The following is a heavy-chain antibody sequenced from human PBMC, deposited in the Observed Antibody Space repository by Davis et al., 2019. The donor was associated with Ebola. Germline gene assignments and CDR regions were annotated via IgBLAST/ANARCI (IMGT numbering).Heavy chain of an antibody. V-gene: IGHV3-7*01. CDR3: ARAGYSSGWWGLNY. CDR1: GFTFSSYW. Sequence: PGGSLRLSCAASGFTFSSYWMSWVRQAPGKGLEWVANIKQDGSEKYYVDSIKGRFTISRDNAKNSLYLQMNSLRAEDTAVYYCARAGYSSGWWGLNYWGQGTLVTVSS. CDR2: IKQDGSEK. D-gene: IGHD6-19*01. J-gene: IGHJ4*02.